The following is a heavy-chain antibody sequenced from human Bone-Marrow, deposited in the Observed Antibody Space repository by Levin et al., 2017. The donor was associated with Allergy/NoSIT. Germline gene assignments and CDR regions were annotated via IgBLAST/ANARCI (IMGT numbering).Heavy chain of an antibody. CDR1: GASITSYY. V-gene: IGHV4-59*01. CDR2: IHHSGTT. Sequence: SQALSLTCTVSGASITSYYWSWIRQPPGKGLEWIGFIHHSGTTTLHPSLKSRVTLSVDTSRNKFSLKMTSVIAADTAVYYCARNGLYGDYGGGDAFDIWGQGTIVAVSS. CDR3: ARNGLYGDYGGGDAFDI. J-gene: IGHJ3*02. D-gene: IGHD4-17*01.